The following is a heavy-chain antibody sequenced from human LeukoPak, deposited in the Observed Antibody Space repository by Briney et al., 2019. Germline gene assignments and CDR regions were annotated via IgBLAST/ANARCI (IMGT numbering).Heavy chain of an antibody. J-gene: IGHJ5*02. CDR1: GFTFSSYW. CDR2: ISSSGDTI. V-gene: IGHV3-11*01. Sequence: GGSLRLSCAASGFTFSSYWMSWIRQAPGKGLEWVSYISSSGDTIYYADSVKGRFTISRDNAKNSLYLQMNSLRAEDTAVYYCARKRAAIDPWGQGTLVTVSS. CDR3: ARKRAAIDP. D-gene: IGHD6-25*01.